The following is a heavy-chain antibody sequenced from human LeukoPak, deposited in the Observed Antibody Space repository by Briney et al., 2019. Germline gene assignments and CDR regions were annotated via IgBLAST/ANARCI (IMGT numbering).Heavy chain of an antibody. CDR1: GGSISSYY. CDR3: ARGRHYYDSSVFWFDP. CDR2: IYYSGST. J-gene: IGHJ5*02. D-gene: IGHD3-22*01. Sequence: PSETLSLTCSISGGSISSYYWSWIRQPPGKGLEWIGYIYYSGSTNYNPSLKSRVTISVDTSKNQFSLKLSSVTAADTAVYYCARGRHYYDSSVFWFDPWGQGTLVTVSS. V-gene: IGHV4-59*01.